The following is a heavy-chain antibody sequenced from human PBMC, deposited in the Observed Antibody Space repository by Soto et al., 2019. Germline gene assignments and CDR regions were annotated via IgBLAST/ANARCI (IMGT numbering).Heavy chain of an antibody. CDR1: GGSFSGYY. CDR2: INHSGST. D-gene: IGHD2-15*01. J-gene: IGHJ6*02. V-gene: IGHV4-34*01. CDR3: ARGGSRRRYYYHGMDV. Sequence: SETLSLACAVYGGSFSGYYGSWIRQPPGKGLEWIGEINHSGSTNYNPSLKSRVTISVDTSKNQFSLKLSSVTAADTAVYYCARGGSRRRYYYHGMDVWGQGTTVTVSS.